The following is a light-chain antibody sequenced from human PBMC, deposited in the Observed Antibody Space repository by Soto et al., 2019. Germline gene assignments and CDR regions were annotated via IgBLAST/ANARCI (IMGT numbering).Light chain of an antibody. J-gene: IGKJ5*01. CDR3: QKYNNVPAT. CDR1: QGISNS. V-gene: IGKV1-27*01. CDR2: AAS. Sequence: DIQMTQSPSSLSASVGDRVTITCRASQGISNSLAWYQQKPGKVPRLLIYAASILQLGVPSRFSGSGSGTDLTLTISSLQPEDGETYDGQKYNNVPATFGLGTRLEIK.